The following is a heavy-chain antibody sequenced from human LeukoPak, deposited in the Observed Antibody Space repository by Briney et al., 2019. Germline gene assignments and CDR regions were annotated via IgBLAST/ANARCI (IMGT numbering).Heavy chain of an antibody. CDR3: ARIKAGSRVLDY. CDR2: IYYSGST. Sequence: SETLSLTCTVSGGSISSSSYYWGWIRQPPGKGLEWIGYIYYSGSTNYNPSLKSRVTISVDTSKNQFSLKLSSVTAADTAVYYCARIKAGSRVLDYWGQGTLVTVPS. V-gene: IGHV4-61*05. D-gene: IGHD6-13*01. CDR1: GGSISSSSYY. J-gene: IGHJ4*02.